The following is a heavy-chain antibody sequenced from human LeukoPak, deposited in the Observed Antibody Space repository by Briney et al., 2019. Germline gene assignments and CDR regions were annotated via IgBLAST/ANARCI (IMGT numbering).Heavy chain of an antibody. V-gene: IGHV1-18*01. CDR1: GYTFTSYG. Sequence: GASVKVSCKASGYTFTSYGISWVRQAPGQGLEWMGWISAYNGNTNYAQKLQGRVTMTTDTSTSTAYMELRSLRSDDTAVYYCAREGYYDSSGYSSYDYWGQGTLVTVSS. J-gene: IGHJ4*02. CDR3: AREGYYDSSGYSSYDY. CDR2: ISAYNGNT. D-gene: IGHD3-22*01.